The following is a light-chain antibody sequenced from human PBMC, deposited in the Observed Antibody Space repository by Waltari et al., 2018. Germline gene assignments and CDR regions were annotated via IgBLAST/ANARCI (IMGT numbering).Light chain of an antibody. CDR1: SSAGGGYKY. J-gene: IGLJ2*01. CDR3: SSYTSSSVV. V-gene: IGLV2-14*01. Sequence: QSALPQPASASGSPGQSITISCTATSSAGGGYKYASWYQQHPGKAPTLMIYDVRNRPSGVSNRFSGSKSGNTASLTISGLQAEDEADYYCSSYTSSSVVFGGGTKLTVL. CDR2: DVR.